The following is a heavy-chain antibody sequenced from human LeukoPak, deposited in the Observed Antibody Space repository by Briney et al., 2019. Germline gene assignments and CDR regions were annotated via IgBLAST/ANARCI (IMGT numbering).Heavy chain of an antibody. D-gene: IGHD4/OR15-4a*01. CDR3: ARAPELYGSNNRDFDY. J-gene: IGHJ4*02. CDR1: GYTFTSYG. CDR2: ISAYNGNT. Sequence: ASVKVSCKASGYTFTSYGISWVRQAPGQGLEWMGLISAYNGNTNYAQKLQGRVTMTTDTSTSTAYMELRSLRSDDTAVYYCARAPELYGSNNRDFDYWGQGTLVTVSS. V-gene: IGHV1-18*01.